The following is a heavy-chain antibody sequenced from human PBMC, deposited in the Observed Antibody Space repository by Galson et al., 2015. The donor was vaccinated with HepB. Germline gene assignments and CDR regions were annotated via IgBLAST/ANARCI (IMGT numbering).Heavy chain of an antibody. CDR3: AVGSYSGSYGLVDY. CDR2: ISSSSSYI. V-gene: IGHV3-21*01. Sequence: SLRLSCAASGFTFSSYSMNWVRQAPGKGLEWVSSISSSSSYIYYADSVKGRFTISRDNAKNSLYLQMNSLRAEDTAVYYCAVGSYSGSYGLVDYWRQGTLVTVSS. D-gene: IGHD1-26*01. CDR1: GFTFSSYS. J-gene: IGHJ4*02.